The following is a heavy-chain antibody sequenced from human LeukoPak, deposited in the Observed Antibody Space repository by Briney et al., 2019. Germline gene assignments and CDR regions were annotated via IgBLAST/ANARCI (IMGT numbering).Heavy chain of an antibody. CDR3: AREHDGSGL. CDR1: GGSVSGYY. CDR2: IYYSGST. Sequence: SETLSLTCLVSGGSVSGYYWSWVRQPPGKGLEWIGYIYYSGSTIYNPSLKSRVTISIDMSKNQFSLKLTSVTAADTAVYYCAREHDGSGLWGQGTLVTVSS. J-gene: IGHJ4*02. V-gene: IGHV4-59*02. D-gene: IGHD3-22*01.